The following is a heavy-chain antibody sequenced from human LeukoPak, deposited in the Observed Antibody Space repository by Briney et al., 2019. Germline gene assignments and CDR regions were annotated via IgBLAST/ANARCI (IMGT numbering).Heavy chain of an antibody. CDR1: GGPFSGYY. Sequence: PSQTLSLTCAVYGGPFSGYYWSWIRQSPGKGLEWIGEINHSETTNYNPSLKSRVTISVDTSKNQFSLKLSSVTAADTAVYYCATTRTVTPAWWYFDLWGRGTLVTVSS. J-gene: IGHJ2*01. CDR3: ATTRTVTPAWWYFDL. V-gene: IGHV4-34*01. D-gene: IGHD4-17*01. CDR2: INHSETT.